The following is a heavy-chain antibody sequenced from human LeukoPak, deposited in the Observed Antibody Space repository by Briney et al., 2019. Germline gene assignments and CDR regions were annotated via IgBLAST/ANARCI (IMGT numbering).Heavy chain of an antibody. V-gene: IGHV1-18*01. CDR2: ISAYNGNT. J-gene: IGHJ5*02. CDR3: ARDRRVIVGATLSSWSEGPRAWFDP. Sequence: GASVKVSCKASGYTFTSYGISWVRQAPGQGLEWMGWISAYNGNTNYAQKLQGRVTMTTDTSTSTAYMELRSLRSDDTAVYYCARDRRVIVGATLSSWSEGPRAWFDPWGQGTLVTVSS. D-gene: IGHD1-26*01. CDR1: GYTFTSYG.